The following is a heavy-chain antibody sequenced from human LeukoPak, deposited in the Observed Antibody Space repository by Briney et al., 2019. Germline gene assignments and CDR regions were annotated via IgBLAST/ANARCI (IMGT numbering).Heavy chain of an antibody. CDR3: AKTKGYFDY. CDR2: IYNDGST. V-gene: IGHV4-4*07. D-gene: IGHD1/OR15-1a*01. J-gene: IGHJ4*02. CDR1: GGSIRSYY. Sequence: SGTLSLTCTVSGGSIRSYYWSWIRQPAGKGPEWIGRIYNDGSTNYNPSLKSRVTMSVDTSKNQFSLKLSSVTAADTAVYYCAKTKGYFDYWGQGTLVTVSS.